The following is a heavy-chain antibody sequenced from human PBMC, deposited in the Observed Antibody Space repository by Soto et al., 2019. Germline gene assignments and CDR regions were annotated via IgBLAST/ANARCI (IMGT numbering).Heavy chain of an antibody. CDR2: IIPIFGTA. V-gene: IGHV1-69*13. J-gene: IGHJ4*02. Sequence: SVKVSCKASGGTFSSYAISWVRQAPGQGLEWMGGIIPIFGTASYAQKFQGRVTITADESTSTAYMELSSLRSEDTAVYYCARDLYDYVWGSYRSPFGYWGQGTLVTVSS. CDR3: ARDLYDYVWGSYRSPFGY. D-gene: IGHD3-16*02. CDR1: GGTFSSYA.